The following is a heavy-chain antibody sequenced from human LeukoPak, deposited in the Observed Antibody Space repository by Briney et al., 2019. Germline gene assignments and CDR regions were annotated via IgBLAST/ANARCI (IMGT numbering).Heavy chain of an antibody. CDR3: TWIRPNYYHSSCFFDY. D-gene: IGHD3-22*01. CDR1: GFSLSTRGMC. J-gene: IGHJ4*02. CDR2: IDWDDDK. Sequence: SGPTLVNPTQTFTLTYTFSGFSLSTRGMCVSWIRQPPGKALEWLGRIDWDDDKYYSTALKTRLTISKDPSKNQVVLTMTNMDPVDSATYSCTWIRPNYYHSSCFFDYWGQGTLVTVSS. V-gene: IGHV2-70*11.